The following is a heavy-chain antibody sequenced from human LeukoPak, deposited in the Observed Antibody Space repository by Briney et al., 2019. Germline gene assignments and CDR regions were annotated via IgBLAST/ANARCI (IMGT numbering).Heavy chain of an antibody. J-gene: IGHJ3*02. V-gene: IGHV3-9*01. CDR1: GFTFDKHA. CDR2: ISWNSGRQ. Sequence: TGGSLRLSCSASGFTFDKHAMHWVRQAPGKGLEWVSGISWNSGRQGYADSVKGRFTISRDNAKNSLYLQMNSLRAEDTAVYYCARPSPGWAFDIWGQGTMVTVSS. CDR3: ARPSPGWAFDI. D-gene: IGHD6-19*01.